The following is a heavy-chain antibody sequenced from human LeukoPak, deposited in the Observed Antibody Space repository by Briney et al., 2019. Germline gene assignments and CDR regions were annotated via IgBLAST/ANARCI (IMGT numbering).Heavy chain of an antibody. J-gene: IGHJ4*02. CDR1: GYTFTSYG. CDR3: ARHGRPIASSWAQFNFDY. D-gene: IGHD6-13*01. CDR2: ISPYNGNT. V-gene: IGHV1-18*01. Sequence: GASVKVSCKASGYTFTSYGISWVRQTPGQGLEWMGWISPYNGNTNYAQNIQGRVSVTTDTSTGTAYMELRSLTSDDTALYYCARHGRPIASSWAQFNFDYWGQGTLVTVSS.